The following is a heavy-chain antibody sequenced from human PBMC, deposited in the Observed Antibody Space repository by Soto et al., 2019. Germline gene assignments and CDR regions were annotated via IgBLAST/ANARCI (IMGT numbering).Heavy chain of an antibody. D-gene: IGHD1-26*01. Sequence: QVQLVQSGAEVKKPGASVKVSCKASGYTFTGHYIHWVRQTPEQGPEWMGEIGPESGATRYAQRFQGRVTMTRDMSITTVYMELNNLSPDDTAGYYCGRGRSGQIVVFYWGQGTPVTVSS. CDR2: IGPESGAT. CDR1: GYTFTGHY. J-gene: IGHJ4*02. V-gene: IGHV1-2*02. CDR3: GRGRSGQIVVFY.